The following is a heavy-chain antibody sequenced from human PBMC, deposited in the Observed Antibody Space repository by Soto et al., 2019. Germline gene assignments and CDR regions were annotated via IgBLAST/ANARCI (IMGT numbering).Heavy chain of an antibody. D-gene: IGHD3-9*01. J-gene: IGHJ6*03. CDR3: ARGLILTGYTSYYYMDV. Sequence: GGSLRLSCAASGFTFSSYGMHWVRQAPGKGLEWVAVIWYDGSNKYYADSVKGRFTISRDNSKNTLYLQMNSLRAEDTAVYYCARGLILTGYTSYYYMDVWGKGTTVTVSS. V-gene: IGHV3-33*01. CDR1: GFTFSSYG. CDR2: IWYDGSNK.